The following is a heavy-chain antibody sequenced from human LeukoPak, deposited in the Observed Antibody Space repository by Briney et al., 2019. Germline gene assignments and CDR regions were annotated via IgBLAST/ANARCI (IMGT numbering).Heavy chain of an antibody. D-gene: IGHD4-17*01. V-gene: IGHV3-73*01. CDR3: TSSTVTPFDY. CDR1: GFTFSGFQ. J-gene: IGHJ4*02. Sequence: GGPLKPSCKASGFTFSGFQIHWFRKLSGKGLEWVGRIRSKANSYATVYAASVKGRFTISRDDSKNTAYLQMNSLKTEDTAVYYCTSSTVTPFDYWGQGTLVTVSS. CDR2: IRSKANSYAT.